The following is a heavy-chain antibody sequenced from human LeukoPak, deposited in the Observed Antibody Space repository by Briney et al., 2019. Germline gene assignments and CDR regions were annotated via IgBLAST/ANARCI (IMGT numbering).Heavy chain of an antibody. V-gene: IGHV3-7*03. CDR1: GFTFSSYW. CDR3: VRYFTAVALTLRLDY. CDR2: IKQDGRDK. D-gene: IGHD6-19*01. J-gene: IGHJ4*02. Sequence: GGSLRLSCAASGFTFSSYWMNWVRQAPGKGLEWVATIKQDGRDKYYVDSVKGRFTISRDDAKNSLYLQMNSLRVEDTAVYHCVRYFTAVALTLRLDYWGQGTLVTVSS.